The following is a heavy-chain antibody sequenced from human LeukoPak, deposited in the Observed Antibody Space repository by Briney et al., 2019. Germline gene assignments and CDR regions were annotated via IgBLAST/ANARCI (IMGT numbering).Heavy chain of an antibody. Sequence: ASVKVSCKASGYTFTGHYMHWVRQAPGQGLEWMGWINPNSGGTNYAQKFQGRVTMTRDTSISAAYMELSRLRSDDTAVYYCARDPEQLLFPNWFDPWGQGTLVTVSS. CDR2: INPNSGGT. D-gene: IGHD2-2*01. CDR3: ARDPEQLLFPNWFDP. J-gene: IGHJ5*02. CDR1: GYTFTGHY. V-gene: IGHV1-2*02.